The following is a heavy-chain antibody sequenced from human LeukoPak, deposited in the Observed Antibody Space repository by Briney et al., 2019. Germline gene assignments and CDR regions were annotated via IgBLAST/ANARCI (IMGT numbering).Heavy chain of an antibody. CDR2: ISYDGSNK. D-gene: IGHD6-13*01. V-gene: IGHV3-30*18. Sequence: PGGSLRLSCAASGFTFSSYGMPWVRQAPGKGLEWVAVISYDGSNKYYGDSVKGRFTISRDNSKNTLYLQMNSLRAEDTAVYYCAKDAYSSSWYYLDYWGQGTLVTVSS. CDR1: GFTFSSYG. J-gene: IGHJ4*02. CDR3: AKDAYSSSWYYLDY.